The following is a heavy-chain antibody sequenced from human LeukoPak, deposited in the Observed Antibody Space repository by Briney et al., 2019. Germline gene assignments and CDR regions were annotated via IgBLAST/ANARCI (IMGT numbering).Heavy chain of an antibody. CDR1: GYTFTIYG. Sequence: ASVKVSCKASGYTFTIYGISWVRQAPGQGGEWMGWISAYSGNTNYAQKLQGRVTMTTDTSTSTAYMELRSLRSDDTAVYYCARLSGWYPKVEFYYFDYWGQGTLVTVSS. J-gene: IGHJ4*02. V-gene: IGHV1-18*01. CDR2: ISAYSGNT. CDR3: ARLSGWYPKVEFYYFDY. D-gene: IGHD6-19*01.